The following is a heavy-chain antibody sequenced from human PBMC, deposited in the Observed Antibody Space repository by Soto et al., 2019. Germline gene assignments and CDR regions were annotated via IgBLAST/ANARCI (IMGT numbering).Heavy chain of an antibody. D-gene: IGHD3-10*02. V-gene: IGHV3-30-3*01. CDR2: ISYDGTNK. J-gene: IGHJ6*02. CDR3: ARDSNTYRDYYHGMDV. Sequence: QVQLVESGGGVVEPGRSLRLSCAASGFPFTSHAMYWVRQAPGKGLDWVALISYDGTNKQYADSVKGRLTVSRDDSTNTLYLQMNSLRPEDTAVYHCARDSNTYRDYYHGMDVWGHGTTVTVSS. CDR1: GFPFTSHA.